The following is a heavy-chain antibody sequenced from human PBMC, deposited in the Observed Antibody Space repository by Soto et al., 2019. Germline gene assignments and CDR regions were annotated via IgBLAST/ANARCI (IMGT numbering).Heavy chain of an antibody. V-gene: IGHV3-23*01. CDR2: ISGSGGST. D-gene: IGHD3-9*01. J-gene: IGHJ6*02. CDR1: GFTFSNYA. Sequence: VQLLESGGDLVQPGGSLRLSCEASGFTFSNYAMSWVRQAPGKGLEWVSVISGSGGSTNYADSAKGRFTISRDNSMDKLYLPKNRLGAEGPAVYYCARVFYYAILTGKSYNMDVWGQGTTVIVSS. CDR3: ARVFYYAILTGKSYNMDV.